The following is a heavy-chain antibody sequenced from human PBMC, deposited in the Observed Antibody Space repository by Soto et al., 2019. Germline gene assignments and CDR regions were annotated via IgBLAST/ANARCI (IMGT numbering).Heavy chain of an antibody. J-gene: IGHJ4*02. Sequence: QLQLQESGSGLVKPSQTLSLTCAVSGGSISSGGYSWNWIRQPPGEGLEWIRYIYHSGGTDYNPSLKSRVTLIVDSSNNQFSLKLSSVTAADTAVYYCARDSRSGYYLDYWGQGTLVTVSS. D-gene: IGHD3-22*01. V-gene: IGHV4-30-2*01. CDR2: IYHSGGT. CDR3: ARDSRSGYYLDY. CDR1: GGSISSGGYS.